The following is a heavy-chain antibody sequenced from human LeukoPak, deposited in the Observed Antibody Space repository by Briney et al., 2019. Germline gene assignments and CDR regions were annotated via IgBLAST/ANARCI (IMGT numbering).Heavy chain of an antibody. CDR2: IYYSGST. CDR3: AIYSPQLVAPAELLCVI. V-gene: IGHV4-31*03. D-gene: IGHD1-1*01. Sequence: SETLSLTSIVPLGSTTGGSYCSSWIRQHPGKGLEWIGYIYYSGSTYYNPSLKSRVTISVDTSKNQFSLKLSSVTAADTAVYYCAIYSPQLVAPAELLCVIGGRGTMVTVSS. J-gene: IGHJ3*02. CDR1: LGSTTGGSYC.